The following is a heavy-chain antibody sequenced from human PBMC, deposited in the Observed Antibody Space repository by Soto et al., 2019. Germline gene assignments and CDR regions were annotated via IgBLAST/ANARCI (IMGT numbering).Heavy chain of an antibody. J-gene: IGHJ6*02. CDR2: INAGNGNT. V-gene: IGHV1-3*01. Sequence: ASVKVSCKASGYTFTSYAMHWVRQAPGQRLEWMGWINAGNGNTKYSQKFQGRVTITRDTSASTAYMELSSLRSEDTAVYYCARDGAFSIAVAGTQYYYYYGMDVWGQGTTVTVSS. CDR3: ARDGAFSIAVAGTQYYYYYGMDV. D-gene: IGHD6-19*01. CDR1: GYTFTSYA.